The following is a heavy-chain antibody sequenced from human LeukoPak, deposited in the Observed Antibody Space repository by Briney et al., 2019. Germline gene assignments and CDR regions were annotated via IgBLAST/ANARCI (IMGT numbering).Heavy chain of an antibody. CDR2: INQDGSIQ. CDR3: PRSLDY. V-gene: IGHV3-7*01. CDR1: GFPFSDYW. J-gene: IGHJ4*02. Sequence: GGSLRLSCAASGFPFSDYWMDWVCQAPGKGMEGVANINQDGSIQYYADSVRGRFMISRNNAKNSLYLQMYSLRAADTPIYFRPRSLDYFGQGALVTVSS.